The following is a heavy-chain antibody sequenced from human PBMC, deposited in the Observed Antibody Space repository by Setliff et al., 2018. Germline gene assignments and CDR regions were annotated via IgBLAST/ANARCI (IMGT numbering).Heavy chain of an antibody. Sequence: ASVKVSCKASGYTFGAHYIHWVRQAPGQGFEWMGWINPNSGDTNYAQNFQGRVTMTRDMSLRTAYIELSNLRSEDSAVYYCARVGVEMATTPYYYYYYMDVWGKGTTVTVSS. CDR2: INPNSGDT. J-gene: IGHJ6*03. D-gene: IGHD5-12*01. V-gene: IGHV1-2*02. CDR1: GYTFGAHY. CDR3: ARVGVEMATTPYYYYYYMDV.